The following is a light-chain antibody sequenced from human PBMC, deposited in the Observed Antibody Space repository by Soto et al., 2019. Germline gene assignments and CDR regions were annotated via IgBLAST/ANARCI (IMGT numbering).Light chain of an antibody. CDR2: KVS. V-gene: IGKV2-30*02. J-gene: IGKJ1*01. CDR1: QSLIHSDGNTY. CDR3: MQGTHWPWT. Sequence: DVVMTQSPLSLPVTLGQPASISCRSSQSLIHSDGNTYLNWFQQRPGQSPRRLIYKVSDRDSGVRDRFSGSGSGTDLTLKISRVEAEDVGVYYCMQGTHWPWTFGQGTEVEIK.